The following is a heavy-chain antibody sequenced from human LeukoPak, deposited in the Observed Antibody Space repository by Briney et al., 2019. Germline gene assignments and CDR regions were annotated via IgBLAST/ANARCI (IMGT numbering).Heavy chain of an antibody. J-gene: IGHJ4*02. D-gene: IGHD6-6*01. Sequence: SETLSLTCAVYGGSFSGYYWSWIRQPPGKGLEWIGYIYYSGSTNYNPSLKSRVTISVDTSKNQFSLKLSSVTAADTAVYYCARDRGGDSSSWGNFDYWGQGTLVTVSS. V-gene: IGHV4-59*01. CDR1: GGSFSGYY. CDR2: IYYSGST. CDR3: ARDRGGDSSSWGNFDY.